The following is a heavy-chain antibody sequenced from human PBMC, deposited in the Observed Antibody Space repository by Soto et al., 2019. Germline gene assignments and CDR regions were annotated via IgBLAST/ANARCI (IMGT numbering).Heavy chain of an antibody. D-gene: IGHD4-17*01. CDR1: GGSFSGYY. CDR3: ARGAVTTSWYFDL. CDR2: INHSGST. Sequence: QVQLQQWGAGLLKPSETLSLTCAVYGGSFSGYYWSWIRQPPGKGLEWIGEINHSGSTNYNPSLKSRVTISVDTSKNQFSLKLNSVTAADTAVYYCARGAVTTSWYFDLWGRGTLVTVSS. V-gene: IGHV4-34*01. J-gene: IGHJ2*01.